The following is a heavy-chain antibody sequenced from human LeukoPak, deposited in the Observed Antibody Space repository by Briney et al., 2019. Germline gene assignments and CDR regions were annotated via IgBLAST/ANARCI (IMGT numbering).Heavy chain of an antibody. V-gene: IGHV3-23*01. D-gene: IGHD2-15*01. CDR2: IGGRDGST. CDR3: AKDLGLR. CDR1: GFTFSSYG. Sequence: GGSLRLSCAASGFTFSSYGMSWVRQAPGKGLEWVSAIGGRDGSTYYADSVKGRFTISRDNSKNTLYVQMNSLRAEDTAVYYCAKDLGLRWGQGTLVTVSS. J-gene: IGHJ4*02.